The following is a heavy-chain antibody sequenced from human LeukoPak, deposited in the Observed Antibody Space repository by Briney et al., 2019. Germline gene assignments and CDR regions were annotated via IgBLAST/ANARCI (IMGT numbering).Heavy chain of an antibody. V-gene: IGHV1-8*01. D-gene: IGHD3-3*01. CDR3: ARGGYDFWSGRAFDI. CDR2: MNPNSCNT. CDR1: GYTFTSYD. J-gene: IGHJ3*02. Sequence: GASVKVSCKSSGYTFTSYDINWLRQATGQGLDWMGWMNPNSCNTGYAQKFQGRVTMTRNTPISTAYMELSSVRSEDTAVYYCARGGYDFWSGRAFDIWGQGTMVTVSS.